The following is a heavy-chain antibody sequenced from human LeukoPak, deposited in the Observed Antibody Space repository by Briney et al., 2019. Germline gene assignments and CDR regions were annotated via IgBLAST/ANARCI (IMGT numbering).Heavy chain of an antibody. CDR3: ARGGLIVGATYYGLDP. V-gene: IGHV1-2*02. CDR2: INPNSGGT. Sequence: ASVKVSCKASGYTFTGYYMHWVRQAPGKGLEWMGWINPNSGGTNYAQKFQGRVTMTRDTSISTAYMELSRLRSDDTAVYYCARGGLIVGATYYGLDPWGQGTLVTLSS. D-gene: IGHD1-26*01. CDR1: GYTFTGYY. J-gene: IGHJ5*02.